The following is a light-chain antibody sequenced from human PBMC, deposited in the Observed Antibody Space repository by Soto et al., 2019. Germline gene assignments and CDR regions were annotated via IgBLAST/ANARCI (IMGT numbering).Light chain of an antibody. CDR1: SSDVGAYNF. CDR2: EVS. Sequence: QSALTQPASVSGSPGQSISISCTGTSSDVGAYNFVSWYQQHPGKAPKLIIYEVSNRPSGVSNRFSGSKSANTASLTISGLQAEDEADYYCSSYASSSALVVFGGGTKVTVL. J-gene: IGLJ2*01. V-gene: IGLV2-14*01. CDR3: SSYASSSALVV.